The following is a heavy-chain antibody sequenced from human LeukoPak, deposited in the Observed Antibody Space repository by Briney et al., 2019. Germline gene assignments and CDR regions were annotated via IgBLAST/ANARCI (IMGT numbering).Heavy chain of an antibody. Sequence: ASVKVSCKASGYTFTSYGISWVRQAPGQGLEWMGWISAYNGNTNYAQKLQGRVTMTRDTSTSTVYMELSSLRSEDTAVYYCARGGASSSWTYFDLWGRGTLVTVSS. CDR1: GYTFTSYG. J-gene: IGHJ2*01. CDR2: ISAYNGNT. D-gene: IGHD6-13*01. V-gene: IGHV1-18*01. CDR3: ARGGASSSWTYFDL.